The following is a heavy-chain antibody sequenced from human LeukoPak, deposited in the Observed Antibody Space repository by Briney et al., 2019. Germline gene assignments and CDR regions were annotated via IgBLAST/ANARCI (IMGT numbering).Heavy chain of an antibody. V-gene: IGHV3-23*01. CDR3: AKDGGVEDYYGSGSYGSFDY. J-gene: IGHJ4*02. CDR2: ISGSGGST. Sequence: GGSLRLSCAASGFTFSSYAMSWVRQAPGKGLEWVSAISGSGGSTYYADSVKGRFTISRDNSKNTLYLQMNSLRAEDTAVYYCAKDGGVEDYYGSGSYGSFDYWGQGALVTVSS. D-gene: IGHD3-10*01. CDR1: GFTFSSYA.